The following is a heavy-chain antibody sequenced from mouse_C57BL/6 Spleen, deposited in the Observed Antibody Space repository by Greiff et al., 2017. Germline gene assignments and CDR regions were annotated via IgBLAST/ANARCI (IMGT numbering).Heavy chain of an antibody. CDR1: GFTFSSYG. CDR3: ARRDDGYYFDY. J-gene: IGHJ2*01. Sequence: EVKLVESGGDLVKPGGSLKLSCAASGFTFSSYGMSWVRQTPDKRLEWVATISSGGSYTYYPDSVKGRFTISRDNAKNTLYLQMSSLKSEDTAMYYCARRDDGYYFDYWGQGTTLTVAS. V-gene: IGHV5-6*02. D-gene: IGHD2-3*01. CDR2: ISSGGSYT.